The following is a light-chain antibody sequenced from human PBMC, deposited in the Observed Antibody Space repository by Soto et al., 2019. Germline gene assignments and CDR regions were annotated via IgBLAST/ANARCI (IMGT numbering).Light chain of an antibody. CDR1: QSVSSSY. V-gene: IGKV3-20*01. CDR3: QQYGSSPVT. CDR2: GAS. Sequence: EIVLTQSPGTLSLSPGERATLSCRASQSVSSSYLAWNQQKPGQAPRLLIYGASSRATGIPDRFSGSGSGTDFTLTISRLEPEDFSVYYCQQYGSSPVTFGQGTRLEIK. J-gene: IGKJ5*01.